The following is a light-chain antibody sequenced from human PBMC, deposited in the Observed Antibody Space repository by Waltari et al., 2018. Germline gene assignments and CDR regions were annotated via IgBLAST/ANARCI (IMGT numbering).Light chain of an antibody. V-gene: IGKV4-1*01. CDR2: WAS. J-gene: IGKJ1*01. CDR3: QQYSSTPPT. Sequence: DIVMTQSPDSLPVSLGERATINFQSSQSVLYSSNNKSYLAWYQQKPGQPPKLLIYWASTRESGVPDRFGGSGSGTDFTLTISSLQAEDVAVYYCQQYSSTPPTFGQGTKVEIK. CDR1: QSVLYSSNNKSY.